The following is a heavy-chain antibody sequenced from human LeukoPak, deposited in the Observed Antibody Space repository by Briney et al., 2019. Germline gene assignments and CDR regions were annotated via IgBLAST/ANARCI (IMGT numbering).Heavy chain of an antibody. V-gene: IGHV3-48*04. J-gene: IGHJ4*02. CDR2: ISSSSSTI. CDR1: GFTFSSYG. D-gene: IGHD2-15*01. Sequence: GGSLRLSRAASGFTFSSYGMHWVRQAPGKGLEWVSYISSSSSTIYYADPVKGRFTISRDNAKNSLYLQMNSLRAEDTAVYYCARSYGGTTSPFDYWGQGTLVTVSS. CDR3: ARSYGGTTSPFDY.